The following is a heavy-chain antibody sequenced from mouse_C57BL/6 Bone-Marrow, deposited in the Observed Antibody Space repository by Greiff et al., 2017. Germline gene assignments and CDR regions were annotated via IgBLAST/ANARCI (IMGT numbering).Heavy chain of an antibody. CDR2: IYPRSGNT. V-gene: IGHV1-81*01. CDR3: ARWIPFITTVVALYYYAMDC. D-gene: IGHD1-1*01. Sequence: QVQLQQSGAELARPGASVKLSCKASGYTFTSYGISWVKQRTGQGLEWIGEIYPRSGNTYYNEKFKGKATLTADKSSSTAYMELRSLTSEDSAVYFCARWIPFITTVVALYYYAMDCWGQGTSVTVSS. CDR1: GYTFTSYG. J-gene: IGHJ4*01.